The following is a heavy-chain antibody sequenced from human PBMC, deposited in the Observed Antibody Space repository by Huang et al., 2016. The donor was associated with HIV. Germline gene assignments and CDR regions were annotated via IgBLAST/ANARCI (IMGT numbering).Heavy chain of an antibody. J-gene: IGHJ6*03. CDR1: GGSFRTNA. CDR2: IIPMFGTT. CDR3: ARQPYCGGDCAHYYYFYMDV. D-gene: IGHD2-21*02. Sequence: QVQLVQSGAEVKRPGASVKVSCRDSGGSFRTNAVSWVRQAPVQGLEWMGVIIPMFGTTNYYPRFQGKVTITADESARPVYMELSSLRSDDTAVYYCARQPYCGGDCAHYYYFYMDVWGKGTTVTVSS. V-gene: IGHV1-69*13.